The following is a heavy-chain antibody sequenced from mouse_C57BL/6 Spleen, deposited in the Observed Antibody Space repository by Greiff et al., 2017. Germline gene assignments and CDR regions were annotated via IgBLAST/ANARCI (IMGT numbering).Heavy chain of an antibody. CDR3: ARDNSKTFFDY. CDR1: GFTFSSYA. V-gene: IGHV5-4*01. Sequence: EVKVVESGGGLVKPGGSLKLSCAASGFTFSSYAMSWVRQTPEKRLEWVATISDGGSYTYYPDNVKGRFTISRDNAKNNLYLQMSHLKSEDTAMYYCARDNSKTFFDYWGQGTTLTVSS. J-gene: IGHJ2*01. CDR2: ISDGGSYT.